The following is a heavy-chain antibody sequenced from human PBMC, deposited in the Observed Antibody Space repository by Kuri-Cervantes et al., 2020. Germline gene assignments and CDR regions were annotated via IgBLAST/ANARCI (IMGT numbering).Heavy chain of an antibody. J-gene: IGHJ4*02. D-gene: IGHD2-2*02. CDR1: GYTFTSFD. Sequence: ASVKVSCKASGYTFTSFDINRVRQATGQGLEWMGWMNPNSGNTGYAQKFQGRVTMTRNTSISTAYMELSSLRSEDTAVYYCARGYCSSTSCYKDYWGQGTLVTVSS. CDR3: ARGYCSSTSCYKDY. V-gene: IGHV1-8*01. CDR2: MNPNSGNT.